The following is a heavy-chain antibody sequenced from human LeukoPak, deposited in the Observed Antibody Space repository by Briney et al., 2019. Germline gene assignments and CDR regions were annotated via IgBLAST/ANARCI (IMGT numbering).Heavy chain of an antibody. J-gene: IGHJ5*02. D-gene: IGHD3-3*01. CDR2: ISYDGSNK. CDR1: GFTFSTYA. CDR3: ARPHYDFWSGYSNWFDP. V-gene: IGHV3-30-3*01. Sequence: GGSLRLSYVASGFTFSTYAMHWVRQAPGKGLEWVALISYDGSNKFYADSVKGRFTISRDNSKNSLYLQMNSLRAEDTAVYYCARPHYDFWSGYSNWFDPWGQGTLVTVSS.